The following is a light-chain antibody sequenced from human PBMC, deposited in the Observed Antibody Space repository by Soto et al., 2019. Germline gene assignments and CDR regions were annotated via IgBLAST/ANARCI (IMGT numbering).Light chain of an antibody. Sequence: IELTQSPSSLSASVGDRVTITCRASQGNNSYLAWYQQKPGQAPMLLIYAASSLPSGVPLRFSGSGSGTDFTLTLSSLQTEDFALYYWQQLYTSPLTFGGGTNLEIK. V-gene: IGKV1-9*01. CDR3: QQLYTSPLT. J-gene: IGKJ4*02. CDR2: AAS. CDR1: QGNNSY.